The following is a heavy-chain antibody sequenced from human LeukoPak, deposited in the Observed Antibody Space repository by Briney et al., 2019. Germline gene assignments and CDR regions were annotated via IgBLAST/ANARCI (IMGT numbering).Heavy chain of an antibody. V-gene: IGHV4-59*11. CDR1: GASISSHY. CDR2: IYYSGST. Sequence: SETLSLTCTVSGASISSHYWSWLRQPPGKGLEWIGYIYYSGSTNYNPSRKSRVTISVDTSKNQFSLKLSSVTAADTAVYYCARGLYYGPYDYWGQGTLVTVSS. D-gene: IGHD3-10*01. J-gene: IGHJ4*02. CDR3: ARGLYYGPYDY.